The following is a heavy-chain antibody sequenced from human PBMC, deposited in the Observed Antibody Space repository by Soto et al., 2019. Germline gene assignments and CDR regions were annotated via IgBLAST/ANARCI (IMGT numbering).Heavy chain of an antibody. V-gene: IGHV1-69*08. CDR3: ASGKSQMTQDRMGFYYYMEV. D-gene: IGHD2-15*01. J-gene: IGHJ6*03. CDR1: GVTFNNYT. Sequence: QVQLVQSGAEVKKPGSSVKISCTASGVTFNNYTFTWVRRAPGQGLEWMGRVIPLLDASNYADKFQDRVTITADRATSTAYMELSGLKSEDSAICYCASGKSQMTQDRMGFYYYMEVWGKGTTVTVSS. CDR2: VIPLLDAS.